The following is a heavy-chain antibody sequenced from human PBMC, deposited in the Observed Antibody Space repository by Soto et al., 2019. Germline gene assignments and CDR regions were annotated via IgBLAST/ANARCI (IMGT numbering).Heavy chain of an antibody. CDR3: AKGTPMRTDS. CDR2: ISGSGGIT. V-gene: IGHV3-23*01. J-gene: IGHJ5*02. D-gene: IGHD3-22*01. CDR1: GFTFSSFA. Sequence: EVRLLESGGDSVQPGGSLRISCAASGFTFSSFALKWVRQAPGKGLEWVSSISGSGGITYYADSVKGRFTISRDNAKNTLYLQMNSRRAEDTAIYYCAKGTPMRTDSWGQGTLVTVSS.